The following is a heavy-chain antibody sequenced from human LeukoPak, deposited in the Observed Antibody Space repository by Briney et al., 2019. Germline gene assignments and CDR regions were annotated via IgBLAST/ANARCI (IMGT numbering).Heavy chain of an antibody. CDR1: GFTFSSYG. Sequence: GGSLRLSCAASGFTFSSYGMHWVRQAPGKGLEWVAFIRYDGSNKYYADSVKGRFTISRDNSKNTLYLQMNSLRAEDTAVYYCAKDAGARYYYMDVWGKGTTVTVSS. CDR3: AKDAGARYYYMDV. D-gene: IGHD1-26*01. CDR2: IRYDGSNK. V-gene: IGHV3-30*02. J-gene: IGHJ6*03.